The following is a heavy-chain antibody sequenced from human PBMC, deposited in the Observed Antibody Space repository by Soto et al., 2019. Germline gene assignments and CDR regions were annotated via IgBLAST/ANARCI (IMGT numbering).Heavy chain of an antibody. CDR1: GGSISYYY. Sequence: SETLSLTCSVSGGSISYYYWSWIRQPPGKGLEWIGYIYYSGITNYNPSLKSRVTISVDTSKNQFSLKLSSVTAADTAVYYCARYKSNYYYGMDVWGQGTTVTVSS. J-gene: IGHJ6*02. CDR2: IYYSGIT. CDR3: ARYKSNYYYGMDV. V-gene: IGHV4-59*01. D-gene: IGHD1-20*01.